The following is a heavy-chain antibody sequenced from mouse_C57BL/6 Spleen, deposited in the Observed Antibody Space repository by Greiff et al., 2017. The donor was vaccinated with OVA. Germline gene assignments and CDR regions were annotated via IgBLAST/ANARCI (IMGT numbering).Heavy chain of an antibody. CDR2: INPYNGGT. D-gene: IGHD1-1*01. CDR1: GYTFTDYY. J-gene: IGHJ2*01. V-gene: IGHV1-19*01. CDR3: ARDPLYYGSRYDY. Sequence: EVQLQESGPVLVKPGASVKMSCKASGYTFTDYYMNWVKQSHGKSLEWIGVINPYNGGTSYNQKFKGKATLTVDKSSSTAYMELNSLTSEDSAVXYCARDPLYYGSRYDYWGQGTPLTVSS.